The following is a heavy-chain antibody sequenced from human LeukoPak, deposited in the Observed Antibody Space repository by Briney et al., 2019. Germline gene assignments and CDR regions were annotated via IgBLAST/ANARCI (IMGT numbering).Heavy chain of an antibody. CDR3: TSRSGSQLQYFQH. CDR1: GYPLSNSW. D-gene: IGHD1-26*01. Sequence: GGSLRLSCGASGYPLSNSWMIGPGQAPGKGLEWVGRIKSKTDGGTTDYAAPVKGRFTILRDDSKYTLSLQMSSLKTEVTALYYCTSRSGSQLQYFQHWGQGTLVTVSS. J-gene: IGHJ1*01. V-gene: IGHV3-15*01. CDR2: IKSKTDGGTT.